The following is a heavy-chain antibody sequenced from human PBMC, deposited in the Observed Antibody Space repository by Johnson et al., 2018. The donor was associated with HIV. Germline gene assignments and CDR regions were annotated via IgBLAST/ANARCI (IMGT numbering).Heavy chain of an antibody. CDR2: INWNGGRT. Sequence: MQLVESGGGVVRPGGSLRLSCAVAGFRFDDYGMSWVRQAPGKGLEWISTINWNGGRTGYVDSLKGRFTISRDNAKNSLYLQMDSLRPEDTALYYCANDKGSSSWSGLDIWGQGTMVTVSS. CDR1: GFRFDDYG. D-gene: IGHD6-13*01. CDR3: ANDKGSSSWSGLDI. J-gene: IGHJ3*02. V-gene: IGHV3-20*04.